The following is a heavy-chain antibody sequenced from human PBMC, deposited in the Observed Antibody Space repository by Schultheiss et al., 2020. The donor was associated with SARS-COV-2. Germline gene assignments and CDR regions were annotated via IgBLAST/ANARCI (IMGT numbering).Heavy chain of an antibody. CDR2: IYYSGST. V-gene: IGHV4-31*03. CDR3: ARDRAVLNYYGMDV. Sequence: SQTLSLTCTVSGGSISSGGYYWSWIRQHPGKVLEWIGYIYYSGSTYYNPSLKSRVTISVDTSKNQFSLKLSSVTAADTAVYYCARDRAVLNYYGMDVWGQGTTVTVSS. J-gene: IGHJ6*02. CDR1: GGSISSGGYY.